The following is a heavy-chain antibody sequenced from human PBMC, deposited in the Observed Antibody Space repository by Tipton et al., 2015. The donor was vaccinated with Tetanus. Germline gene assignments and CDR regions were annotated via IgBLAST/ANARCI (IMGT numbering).Heavy chain of an antibody. V-gene: IGHV5-10-1*01. Sequence: QLVQSGAEVKKPGESLRISCKGSGYSFTSYWISWVRQMPGKGLEWMGRIDPSDSYTNYSPSFQGHVTISADKSISTAYRQWSSLKASDTAMYYCARRPSKYYYDSSGYSGEYFQHWGQGTLVTVSS. CDR1: GYSFTSYW. CDR2: IDPSDSYT. D-gene: IGHD3-22*01. CDR3: ARRPSKYYYDSSGYSGEYFQH. J-gene: IGHJ1*01.